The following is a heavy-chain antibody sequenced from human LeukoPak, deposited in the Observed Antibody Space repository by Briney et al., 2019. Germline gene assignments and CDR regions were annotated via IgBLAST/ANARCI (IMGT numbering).Heavy chain of an antibody. D-gene: IGHD1-14*01. CDR2: IAYDGSGA. V-gene: IGHV3-33*01. J-gene: IGHJ4*02. CDR1: GFTFGGYG. CDR3: TRYNNDHFDY. Sequence: GRSLRLSCAGSGFTFGGYGMYWFRQTPGKGLEWVAVIAYDGSGAFYADSVKGRFTISRDNSKNTMSGQMDDLRAEDTAVYYCTRYNNDHFDYWGQGTLVTVSS.